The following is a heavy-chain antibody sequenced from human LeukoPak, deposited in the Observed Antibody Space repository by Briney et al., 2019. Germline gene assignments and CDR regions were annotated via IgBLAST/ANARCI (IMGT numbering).Heavy chain of an antibody. CDR2: ISWNSGSI. J-gene: IGHJ4*02. Sequence: GGSLRLSCAASGFTFDDYAMHWVRQAPGKGLEWVSGISWNSGSIGYADSVKGRFTISRDNAKNSLYLQMNSLRAEDTALYYCAKDLSYDSSYFDYWGQGTLVTVSS. CDR1: GFTFDDYA. D-gene: IGHD3-22*01. V-gene: IGHV3-9*01. CDR3: AKDLSYDSSYFDY.